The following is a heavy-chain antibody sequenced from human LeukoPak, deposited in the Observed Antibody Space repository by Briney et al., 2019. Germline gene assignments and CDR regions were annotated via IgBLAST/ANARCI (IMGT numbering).Heavy chain of an antibody. D-gene: IGHD6-13*01. Sequence: GGSLRLSCAASGFTFSTYGMHWVRQAPGKGLEWVAVISYDGSIKYYADSVKGRFTISRDNAKNSLSLQMNSLRAEDTAVYYCARVKHSSSWNFDYWGQGTLVTVSS. J-gene: IGHJ4*02. CDR1: GFTFSTYG. CDR3: ARVKHSSSWNFDY. V-gene: IGHV3-30*03. CDR2: ISYDGSIK.